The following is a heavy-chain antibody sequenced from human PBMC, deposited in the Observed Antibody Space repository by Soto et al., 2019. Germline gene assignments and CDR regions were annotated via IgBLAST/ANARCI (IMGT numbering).Heavy chain of an antibody. Sequence: QVQLQQWGAGLLKPSETLSLTCAVYGGSFNGYYWSWIRQPPGKGLEWIGEINHSGSSNYNPSLKSRVTISADTSKNQFSLKLSSVTAADTAVYYCPRGWGRIFDYWGQGTLVTVSS. CDR3: PRGWGRIFDY. CDR2: INHSGSS. CDR1: GGSFNGYY. D-gene: IGHD7-27*01. V-gene: IGHV4-34*01. J-gene: IGHJ4*02.